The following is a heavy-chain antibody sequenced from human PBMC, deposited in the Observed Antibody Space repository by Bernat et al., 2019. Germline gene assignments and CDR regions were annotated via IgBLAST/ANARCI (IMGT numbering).Heavy chain of an antibody. CDR1: GGSFSGYY. V-gene: IGHV4-34*01. CDR2: INHSGST. Sequence: QVQLQQWGAGLLKPSETMSLTCAVYGGSFSGYYWSWIRQPPGKGLEWIGEINHSGSTNYNPSLKSRVTISVDTSKNQFSLKLSSVTAADTAVYYCARARDYVWGSYRRTFDYWGQGTLVTVSS. D-gene: IGHD3-16*02. CDR3: ARARDYVWGSYRRTFDY. J-gene: IGHJ4*02.